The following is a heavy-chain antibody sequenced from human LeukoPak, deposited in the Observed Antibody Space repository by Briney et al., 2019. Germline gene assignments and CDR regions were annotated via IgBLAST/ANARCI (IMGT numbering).Heavy chain of an antibody. V-gene: IGHV1-18*01. Sequence: ASVKVSCQPSGYTFTNYGISWVRQAPRQGLEWMGWISAYNGNTNYAQKLQGRVTMTTDTSTSTAYMELSRLRSDDTAVYYCARGEQLDDYWDQGTLVTVSS. D-gene: IGHD6-13*01. J-gene: IGHJ4*02. CDR3: ARGEQLDDY. CDR1: GYTFTNYG. CDR2: ISAYNGNT.